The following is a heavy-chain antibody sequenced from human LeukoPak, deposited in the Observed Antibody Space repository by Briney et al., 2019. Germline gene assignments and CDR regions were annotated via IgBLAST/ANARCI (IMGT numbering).Heavy chain of an antibody. D-gene: IGHD3-10*01. J-gene: IGHJ4*02. CDR3: VRDRVIGSGSYDF. CDR2: INDDGTFT. V-gene: IGHV3-74*01. CDR1: DFIFSNYW. Sequence: GGSLRLSCEFSDFIFSNYWMHWVRQAPGKGLAWVSRINDDGTFTNYADSLQGRFTISRDNAKNTLSLQMTSLRAEDTAIYYCVRDRVIGSGSYDFWGQGIPVTVSS.